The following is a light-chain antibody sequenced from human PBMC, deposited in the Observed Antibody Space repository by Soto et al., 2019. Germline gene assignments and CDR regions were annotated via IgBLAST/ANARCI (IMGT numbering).Light chain of an antibody. CDR2: EVS. Sequence: QSALTQPASVSGSPGQSITISCTGTSSDVGGYNYVSWYQQHPAEAPKLMIYEVSNRPSGVSHRFSGSKSGNTASLTISGLQAEDEDDYYCFSYTTSSTLVFGGGTKVTVL. J-gene: IGLJ3*02. CDR3: FSYTTSSTLV. V-gene: IGLV2-14*01. CDR1: SSDVGGYNY.